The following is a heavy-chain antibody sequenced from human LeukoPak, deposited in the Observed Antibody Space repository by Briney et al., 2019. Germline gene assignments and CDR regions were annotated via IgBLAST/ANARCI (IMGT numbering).Heavy chain of an antibody. J-gene: IGHJ4*02. CDR3: ARDWPVSFDY. Sequence: GGSLRLSCAASGFTFTNYWMSWVRQAPGKGLEWVASIRPDGSEKYYVDSVKGRFTISRDNAKTSLYLQMTSLRAEDTAVYCCARDWPVSFDYWGQGTLVTVSS. V-gene: IGHV3-7*01. D-gene: IGHD3-16*02. CDR2: IRPDGSEK. CDR1: GFTFTNYW.